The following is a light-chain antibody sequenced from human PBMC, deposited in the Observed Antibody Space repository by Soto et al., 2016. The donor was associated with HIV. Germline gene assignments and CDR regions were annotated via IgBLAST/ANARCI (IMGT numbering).Light chain of an antibody. CDR3: QNYDSRPFPT. CDR2: AAS. CDR1: QGISNY. Sequence: DIQMTQSPSSLSASVGDRVTITCRASQGISNYLAWYQQKPGKVPKVLIYAASTLQSGVPSRFSGSGSGTDFTLSISSLQPEDVATYYCQNYDSRPFPTFGQGTKVEI. J-gene: IGKJ1*01. V-gene: IGKV1-27*01.